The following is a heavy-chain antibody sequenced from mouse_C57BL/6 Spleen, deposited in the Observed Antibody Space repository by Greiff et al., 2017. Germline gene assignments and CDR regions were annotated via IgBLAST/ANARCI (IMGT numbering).Heavy chain of an antibody. CDR2: IYPGDGDT. D-gene: IGHD1-1*01. V-gene: IGHV1-82*01. CDR3: ARNPYYGSISFAY. Sequence: QVQLQQSGPELVKPGASVKISCKASGYAFSSSWMNWVKQRPGKGLEWIGRIYPGDGDTNYNGKFKGKATLTADKSSSTAYMQLSSLTSEDSAVYFCARNPYYGSISFAYWGQGTLVTVSA. J-gene: IGHJ3*01. CDR1: GYAFSSSW.